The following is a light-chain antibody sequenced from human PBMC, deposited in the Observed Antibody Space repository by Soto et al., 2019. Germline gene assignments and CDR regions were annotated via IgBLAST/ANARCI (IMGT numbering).Light chain of an antibody. CDR2: TND. CDR3: AVWDDSLTGHV. Sequence: QSVLTQPPSASGTPGQTVTISCYGSSSNMGSNTVHWFQQFPGTAPKLLIYTNDQRPSGVPDRFSGSNSGTSASLAISGLQSEDEADYYSAVWDDSLTGHVFRAGTKVTVL. CDR1: SSNMGSNT. J-gene: IGLJ1*01. V-gene: IGLV1-44*01.